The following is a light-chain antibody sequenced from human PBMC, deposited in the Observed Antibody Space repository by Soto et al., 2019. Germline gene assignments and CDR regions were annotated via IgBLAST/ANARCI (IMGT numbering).Light chain of an antibody. CDR1: QSVSSS. Sequence: EIVMTQSPATLSVSPGDRATLSCRASQSVSSSLAWYQQIPGQAPRLLIYDASTRATGIPARFGGSGSGTEFNLSIRSLQSEDFAVYCCQQYNNWPPRTFGGGTKVELK. J-gene: IGKJ4*01. CDR3: QQYNNWPPRT. V-gene: IGKV3-15*01. CDR2: DAS.